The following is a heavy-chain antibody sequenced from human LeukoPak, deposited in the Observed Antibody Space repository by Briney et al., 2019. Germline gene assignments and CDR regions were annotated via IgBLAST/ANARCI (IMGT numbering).Heavy chain of an antibody. CDR3: ARQDYGDPNNWFDP. V-gene: IGHV4-39*07. Sequence: SETLSLTCTASGGSISSSSYYWGWIRQPPGKGLEWIGSIYYSGSTYYNPSLKSRVTISVDTSKNQFSLKLSSVTAADTAVYYCARQDYGDPNNWFDPWGQGTLVTVSS. CDR2: IYYSGST. D-gene: IGHD4-17*01. J-gene: IGHJ5*02. CDR1: GGSISSSSYY.